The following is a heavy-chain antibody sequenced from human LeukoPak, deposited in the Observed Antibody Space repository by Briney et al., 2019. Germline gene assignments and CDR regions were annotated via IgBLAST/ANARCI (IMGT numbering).Heavy chain of an antibody. J-gene: IGHJ4*02. CDR1: GGSISSYY. Sequence: SETLSLTCTVSGGSISSYYWSWVRQPPGKGLEWIGYIYYSGSTNYNPSLKSRVTISVDTSKNQFSLRLSSVTAADTAVYYCAREASGYWGQGTLVTVSS. CDR2: IYYSGST. D-gene: IGHD3-10*01. V-gene: IGHV4-59*01. CDR3: AREASGY.